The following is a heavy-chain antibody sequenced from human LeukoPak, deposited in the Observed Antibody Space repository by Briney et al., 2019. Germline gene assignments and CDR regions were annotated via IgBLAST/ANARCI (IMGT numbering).Heavy chain of an antibody. J-gene: IGHJ5*02. CDR1: GGPISSYY. D-gene: IGHD1-26*01. CDR3: ARQVRVTGATGEFDL. Sequence: SETLSLTCTVSGGPISSYYWSWIRQPPGKGLEGIGFVFYTGSTNSNPSLNSRVTISLDTSKRQFSLNLSSVTAADTALYYCARQVRVTGATGEFDLWGPGTLVTVSS. V-gene: IGHV4-59*08. CDR2: VFYTGST.